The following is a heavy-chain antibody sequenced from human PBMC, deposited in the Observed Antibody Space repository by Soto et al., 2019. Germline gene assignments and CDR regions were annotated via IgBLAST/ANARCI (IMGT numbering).Heavy chain of an antibody. CDR1: GGTFSSYA. D-gene: IGHD4-17*01. CDR3: ARVGYGGNSASDYYYYFGMDV. V-gene: IGHV1-69*12. J-gene: IGHJ6*02. CDR2: IIPIFGTA. Sequence: QVQLVQSGAEVKKPGSSVKVSCKASGGTFSSYAISWVRQAPGQGLEWMGGIIPIFGTANYAQKFQGRVTITADESTSTAYRELRRLRSEDTAVYYWARVGYGGNSASDYYYYFGMDVWGQGTTVTVSS.